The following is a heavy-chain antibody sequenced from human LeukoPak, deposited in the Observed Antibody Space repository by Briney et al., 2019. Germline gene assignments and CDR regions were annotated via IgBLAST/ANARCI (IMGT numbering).Heavy chain of an antibody. D-gene: IGHD5-24*01. V-gene: IGHV4-59*01. CDR3: ARGKDGYTYLFDY. J-gene: IGHJ4*02. CDR1: GDSISSYY. CDR2: IFYTGST. Sequence: SETLSLTCTVSGDSISSYYWSWIRQPPGKGLEWIGYIFYTGSTNYNPSLKGRVTISVATSKKQFSLKLSSVTAADTAVYYCARGKDGYTYLFDYWGQGTLVTVSS.